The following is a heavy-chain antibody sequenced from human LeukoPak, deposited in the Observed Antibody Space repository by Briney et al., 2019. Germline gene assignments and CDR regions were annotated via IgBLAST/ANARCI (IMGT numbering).Heavy chain of an antibody. CDR3: VRGLYGLGWDY. CDR1: RFSPSSFN. V-gene: IGHV3-64D*06. CDR2: VSSDWGTT. D-gene: IGHD3-10*01. Sequence: GGSPRLSRSASRFSPSSFNMHWVRQGPGKGLEFVSGVSSDWGTTDYADSARDRFTISRDNSKNTLYLQMSSLRAEDTAIYYCVRGLYGLGWDYWGPGTLVTVSS. J-gene: IGHJ4*02.